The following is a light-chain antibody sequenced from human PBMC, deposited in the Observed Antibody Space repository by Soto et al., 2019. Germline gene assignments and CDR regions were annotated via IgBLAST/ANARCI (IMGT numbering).Light chain of an antibody. V-gene: IGLV1-44*01. CDR3: PAWVDSLNGPV. CDR2: SNN. CDR1: SSNVGSKN. Sequence: QSVLPQPPSASGTPGPRVTVSCSGSSSNVGSKNVDWYRLGPGPAPQLLIYSNNQRPSGVPDRFSGSKSGTSASLANSGLQAEDEADYYCPAWVDSLNGPVFGGGTKLTVL. J-gene: IGLJ2*01.